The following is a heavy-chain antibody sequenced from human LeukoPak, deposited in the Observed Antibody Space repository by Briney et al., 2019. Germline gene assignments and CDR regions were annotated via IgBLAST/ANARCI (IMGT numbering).Heavy chain of an antibody. J-gene: IGHJ4*02. CDR2: IFSSDSTI. CDR1: GFTFSSYS. CDR3: ARDLNWAFDY. V-gene: IGHV3-48*02. D-gene: IGHD1-1*01. Sequence: PGGSLRLSCAASGFTFSSYSVNWVRQAPGKGLEWVSHIFSSDSTIGYADSVKGRFTISRDNAKNSLYLQMNNLRDEDTAVYYCARDLNWAFDYWGQGTLVTVPS.